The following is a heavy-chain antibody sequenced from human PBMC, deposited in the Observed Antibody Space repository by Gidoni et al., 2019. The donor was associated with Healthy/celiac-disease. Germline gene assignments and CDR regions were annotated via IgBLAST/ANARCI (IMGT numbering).Heavy chain of an antibody. CDR3: AKSSAPNYDFWSGYVVY. CDR2: ISGSGGST. Sequence: EVQLLASGGGLVQPGGSLRLSCSASGFTFSSYAMSWVRQAPGKGLEWVSAISGSGGSTYYADSVKGRFTISRDNSKNTLYLQMNSLRAEDTAVYYCAKSSAPNYDFWSGYVVYWGQGTLVTVSS. J-gene: IGHJ4*02. V-gene: IGHV3-23*01. D-gene: IGHD3-3*01. CDR1: GFTFSSYA.